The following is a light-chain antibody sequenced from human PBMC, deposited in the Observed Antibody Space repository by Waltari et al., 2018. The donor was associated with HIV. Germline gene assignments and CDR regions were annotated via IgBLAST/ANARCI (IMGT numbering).Light chain of an antibody. CDR3: NSYAGNNKGV. V-gene: IGLV2-8*01. CDR1: SSTVGGYHY. CDR2: DVT. Sequence: QSALTQPRSVSGSPGQSVTISCTGTSSTVGGYHYVSWYQQHPGKAPRLLIYDVTKRPSGVPDRFSGSKSGNTASLTVSGLQAEDEADYYCNSYAGNNKGVFGTGTKVTVL. J-gene: IGLJ1*01.